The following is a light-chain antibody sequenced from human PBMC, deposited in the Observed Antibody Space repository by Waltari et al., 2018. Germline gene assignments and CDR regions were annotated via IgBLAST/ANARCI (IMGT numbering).Light chain of an antibody. Sequence: DIVMTQSPDSLAVSLGERATINCKSSQSVLYSSNNKNYLAWYQQKPGQPPKLLIYWASTRESGVPDRFSGSGSGTDFTLTISILQAEDVAVYYCQQYYSTPGYTFGQGTKLEI. CDR2: WAS. CDR1: QSVLYSSNNKNY. J-gene: IGKJ2*01. V-gene: IGKV4-1*01. CDR3: QQYYSTPGYT.